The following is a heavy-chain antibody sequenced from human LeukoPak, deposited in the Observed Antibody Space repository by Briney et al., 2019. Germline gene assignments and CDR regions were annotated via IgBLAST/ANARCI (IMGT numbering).Heavy chain of an antibody. CDR3: ARGRYYYDSSGYQPPFFDY. D-gene: IGHD3-22*01. Sequence: GGSLRLSCAASGFTFSSYATHWVRQAPGKGLEWVAVISYDGSNKYYADSVKGRFTISRDNSKNTLYLQMNSLRAEDTAVYYCARGRYYYDSSGYQPPFFDYWGQGTLVTVSS. CDR1: GFTFSSYA. J-gene: IGHJ4*02. CDR2: ISYDGSNK. V-gene: IGHV3-30-3*01.